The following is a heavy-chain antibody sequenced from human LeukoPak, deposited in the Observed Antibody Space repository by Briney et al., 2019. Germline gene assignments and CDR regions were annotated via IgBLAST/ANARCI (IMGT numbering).Heavy chain of an antibody. D-gene: IGHD6-19*01. CDR1: GFTFSSYG. CDR3: AKDTSTIAVAGTCFDY. J-gene: IGHJ4*02. CDR2: TRYDEDNK. V-gene: IGHV3-30*02. Sequence: GGSLRLSCAASGFTFSSYGMNWVRQAPGKGLEWVAFTRYDEDNKYYAESVKGRFTISRDNSKNTLYLQMNSLRVEDTAVYYCAKDTSTIAVAGTCFDYWGQGTLVAVSS.